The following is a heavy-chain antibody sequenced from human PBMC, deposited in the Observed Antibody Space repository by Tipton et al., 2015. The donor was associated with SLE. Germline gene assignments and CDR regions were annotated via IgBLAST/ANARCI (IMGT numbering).Heavy chain of an antibody. CDR3: ARELRGNCGGDCYSGF. CDR1: GGSFSGSHYY. V-gene: IGHV4-39*02. CDR2: IFYNGAT. J-gene: IGHJ4*02. Sequence: TLSLTCTVSGGSFSGSHYYWCWIRQPPGQGLEWLVTIFYNGATQYSPSLKSRVTISVDTSKHQFSLRLNSMAAADTAVYYCARELRGNCGGDCYSGFWGQGTLVTVSS. D-gene: IGHD2-21*01.